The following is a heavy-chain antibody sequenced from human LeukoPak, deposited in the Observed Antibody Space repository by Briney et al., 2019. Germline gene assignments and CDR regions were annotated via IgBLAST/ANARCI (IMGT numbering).Heavy chain of an antibody. Sequence: ASVKVSCKASGYTFTGYYMHWVRQAPGQGLEWMGWINPNSGDTNYAQKFQGRVTMTRDMSISTAYMELSRLRSDDTAVYYCARVREDYGDYPLEGAFDIWGQGTMVTVSS. V-gene: IGHV1-2*02. CDR2: INPNSGDT. CDR1: GYTFTGYY. CDR3: ARVREDYGDYPLEGAFDI. J-gene: IGHJ3*02. D-gene: IGHD4-17*01.